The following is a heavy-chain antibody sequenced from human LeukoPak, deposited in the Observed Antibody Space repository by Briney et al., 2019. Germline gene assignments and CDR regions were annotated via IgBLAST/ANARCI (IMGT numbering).Heavy chain of an antibody. V-gene: IGHV3-64D*06. D-gene: IGHD1-20*01. J-gene: IGHJ4*02. Sequence: GGSLRLSCSASGFTFNRFYLHWVRQAPGKGLEFVSHISSNGATTYYADSVKGRFTISRDNSKNTLYLQMSSLRAEDTAVYYCVKAMGITGTKTAPFDYWGQGTLVTVSS. CDR3: VKAMGITGTKTAPFDY. CDR1: GFTFNRFY. CDR2: ISSNGATT.